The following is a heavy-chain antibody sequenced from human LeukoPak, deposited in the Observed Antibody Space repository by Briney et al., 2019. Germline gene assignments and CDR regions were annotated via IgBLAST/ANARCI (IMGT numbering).Heavy chain of an antibody. V-gene: IGHV1-18*01. Sequence: ASVKVSCKASGYIFTSYALNWVRQAPGQGLEWMGWISAYNGNTNYAQKLQGRVTMTTDTSTSTAYMELRSLRSGDTAVYYCARDRRWEPRSAFDIWGQGTMVTVSS. CDR3: ARDRRWEPRSAFDI. CDR2: ISAYNGNT. CDR1: GYIFTSYA. D-gene: IGHD1-26*01. J-gene: IGHJ3*02.